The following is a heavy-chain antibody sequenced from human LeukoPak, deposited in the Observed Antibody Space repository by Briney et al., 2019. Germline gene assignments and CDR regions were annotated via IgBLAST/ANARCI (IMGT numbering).Heavy chain of an antibody. J-gene: IGHJ4*02. CDR3: ARVFWVSVSPPYFDY. CDR1: GFTFSDYY. CDR2: ISSSGSTI. V-gene: IGHV3-11*04. D-gene: IGHD3-16*01. Sequence: KPGGSLRLSCAASGFTFSDYYMSWIRQAPGKGLEWVSYISSSGSTIYYADSVKGRFTISRDNAKNSLYLQMNSLRAEDTAVYYCARVFWVSVSPPYFDYWGQGTLVTVSS.